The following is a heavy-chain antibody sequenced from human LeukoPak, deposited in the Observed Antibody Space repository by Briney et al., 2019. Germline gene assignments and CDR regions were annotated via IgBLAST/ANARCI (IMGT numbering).Heavy chain of an antibody. D-gene: IGHD1-26*01. J-gene: IGHJ5*02. CDR2: IYHSGST. V-gene: IGHV4-38-2*02. CDR3: ARDGASASGSWFGP. CDR1: ADSISSGYY. Sequence: SETLSLICTVSADSISSGYYWGWIRQSPGKGLEWTGSIYHSGSTYYNPSLRSRVTISVDMSKNQFSLRLNSVTAADTAVYYCARDGASASGSWFGPWGQGTLVIVSS.